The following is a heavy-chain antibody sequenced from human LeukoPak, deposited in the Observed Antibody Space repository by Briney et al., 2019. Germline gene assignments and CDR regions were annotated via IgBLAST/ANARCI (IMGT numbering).Heavy chain of an antibody. CDR3: AREDRDSCYDS. J-gene: IGHJ5*01. CDR2: IWYDGSNK. V-gene: IGHV3-33*01. D-gene: IGHD3-10*01. CDR1: GFTFSSYG. Sequence: GGSLRLSCAASGFTFSSYGMHWVRQAPGKGLEWVAVIWYDGSNKYYADSVKGRFTISRDNSKNTLYLQMNSLRAEDTAVYYCAREDRDSCYDSRGQGTLVTVSS.